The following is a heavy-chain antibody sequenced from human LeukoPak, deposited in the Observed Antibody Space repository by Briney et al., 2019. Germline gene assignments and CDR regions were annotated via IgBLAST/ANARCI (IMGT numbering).Heavy chain of an antibody. D-gene: IGHD2-2*01. Sequence: GEPLKISCQGSGYSFTTYWIGWVRQMPGKGLEWMGIIYPGDSDARYGPAFQGQVTISADKSISTAYLQWSSLKASDTAMYYCARRYCSGNNCYANFDYWGQGTLVTVSA. CDR3: ARRYCSGNNCYANFDY. J-gene: IGHJ4*02. CDR1: GYSFTTYW. CDR2: IYPGDSDA. V-gene: IGHV5-51*01.